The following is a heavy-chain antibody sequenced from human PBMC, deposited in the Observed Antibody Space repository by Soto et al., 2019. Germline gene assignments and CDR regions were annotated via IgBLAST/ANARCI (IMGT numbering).Heavy chain of an antibody. J-gene: IGHJ4*02. D-gene: IGHD3-3*01. V-gene: IGHV1-24*01. CDR3: ATVPILGVVPYYFDY. CDR1: GYTLTELS. CDR2: FDPEDGET. Sequence: ASVKVSCKVSGYTLTELSMHWVRQVPGKGLEWMGGFDPEDGETIYAQKFQGRVTMTEDTSTDTAYMELSSLRSEDTAVYYCATVPILGVVPYYFDYWGQGTLVTVSS.